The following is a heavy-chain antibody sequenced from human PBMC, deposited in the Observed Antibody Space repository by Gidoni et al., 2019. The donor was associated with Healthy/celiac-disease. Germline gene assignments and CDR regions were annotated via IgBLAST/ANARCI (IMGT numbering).Heavy chain of an antibody. CDR3: AKGIGSGSYCFDY. D-gene: IGHD1-26*01. J-gene: IGHJ4*02. CDR2: ISWNSGSI. Sequence: EVQLVESGGGLVQPGRSLRLSCSASGFTFDDYAMHWVRQAPGKGLEWVSGISWNSGSIGYADSVKGRFTISRDNAKNSLYLQMNSLRAEDTALYYCAKGIGSGSYCFDYWGQGTLVTVSS. CDR1: GFTFDDYA. V-gene: IGHV3-9*01.